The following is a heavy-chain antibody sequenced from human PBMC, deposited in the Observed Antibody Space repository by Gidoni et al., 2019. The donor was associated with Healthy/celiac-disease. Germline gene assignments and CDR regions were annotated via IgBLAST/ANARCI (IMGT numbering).Heavy chain of an antibody. CDR1: GGTFSSYA. J-gene: IGHJ5*02. Sequence: QVQLVQSGAEVKKPGSSVKVSCKASGGTFSSYAISWVRQAPGQGLEWMGGIIPIFGTANYEQKFQGRVTITADESTSTAYMELSSLRSEDTAVYYCAREIYCSGGSCYPPDTNWFDPWGQGTLVTVSS. CDR3: AREIYCSGGSCYPPDTNWFDP. D-gene: IGHD2-15*01. V-gene: IGHV1-69*01. CDR2: IIPIFGTA.